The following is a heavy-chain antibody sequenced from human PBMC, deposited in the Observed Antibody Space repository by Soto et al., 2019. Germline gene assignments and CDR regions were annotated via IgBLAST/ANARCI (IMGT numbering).Heavy chain of an antibody. Sequence: SETLSLTCAVYGGSFSGYYWSWIRQPPGKGLEWIGEINHSGSTNYNPSLKSRVTISVDTSKNQFSLKLSSVTAADTAVYYCARRITMVRGVNFDYWGQGTLVTVSS. CDR3: ARRITMVRGVNFDY. CDR1: GGSFSGYY. CDR2: INHSGST. V-gene: IGHV4-34*01. J-gene: IGHJ4*02. D-gene: IGHD3-10*01.